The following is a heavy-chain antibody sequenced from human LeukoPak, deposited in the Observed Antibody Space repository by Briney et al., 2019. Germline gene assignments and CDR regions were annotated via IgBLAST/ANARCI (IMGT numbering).Heavy chain of an antibody. CDR1: GFTFSNYA. V-gene: IGHV3-23*01. Sequence: PGGSLRLSCAASGFTFSNYAMSWVGQAPGKGLEWVSLISGSIGSTSYAGSVKGRFTISRDTSKNTLYLQMNSLRAEDTAVYYCARALTTLTYEGYWGQGTLVTVSS. CDR3: ARALTTLTYEGY. CDR2: ISGSIGST. J-gene: IGHJ4*02. D-gene: IGHD1-1*01.